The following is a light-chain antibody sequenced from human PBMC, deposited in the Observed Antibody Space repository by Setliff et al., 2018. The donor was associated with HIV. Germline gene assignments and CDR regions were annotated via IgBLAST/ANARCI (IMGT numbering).Light chain of an antibody. CDR1: SSDVGGYNF. CDR2: DVR. J-gene: IGLJ1*01. Sequence: QSALTQPASVSASPGQSITISCTGTSSDVGGYNFVSWYQQHPGKAPNLIIYDVRNRPSGISNRFSGSKSGNTASLTISGLQAEDEADYYCAAWDDSLNAFYVFGTGTKV. CDR3: AAWDDSLNAFYV. V-gene: IGLV2-14*03.